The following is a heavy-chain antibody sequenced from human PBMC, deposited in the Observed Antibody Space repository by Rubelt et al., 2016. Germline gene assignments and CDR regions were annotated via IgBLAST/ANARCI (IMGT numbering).Heavy chain of an antibody. CDR3: ARLGCSSTSCPPDGSGSYTFDY. J-gene: IGHJ4*02. Sequence: YTFTSYAMHWVRQAPGQRLEWMGWINAGNGNTKYSQKFQGRVTITGDTSASPAYRELRSLRSDDTAVYYCARLGCSSTSCPPDGSGSYTFDYWGQGTLVTVSS. V-gene: IGHV1-3*01. CDR2: INAGNGNT. D-gene: IGHD2-2*01. CDR1: YTFTSYA.